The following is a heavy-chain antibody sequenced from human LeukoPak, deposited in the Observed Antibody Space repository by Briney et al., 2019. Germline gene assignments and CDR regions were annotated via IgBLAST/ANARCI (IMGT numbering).Heavy chain of an antibody. CDR1: GGSISSYY. Sequence: SETLSLTCTVSGGSISSYYWSWIRQPPGKGLEWIGYIYYSGSTNYNPSLKSRVTISVDTSKNQFSLKLSSVTAADAAVYYCARAATMPLFDYWGQGTLVTVSS. V-gene: IGHV4-59*01. D-gene: IGHD5-12*01. CDR2: IYYSGST. CDR3: ARAATMPLFDY. J-gene: IGHJ4*02.